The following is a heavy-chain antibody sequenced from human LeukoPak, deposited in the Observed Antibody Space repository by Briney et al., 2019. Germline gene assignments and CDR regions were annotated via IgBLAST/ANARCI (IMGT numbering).Heavy chain of an antibody. V-gene: IGHV3-30*18. CDR1: VFTFSNYG. CDR2: ISYDETYK. J-gene: IGHJ4*02. D-gene: IGHD3-10*01. Sequence: GGSLRLSCAASVFTFSNYGMHWVRQAPGKGLEWLTVISYDETYKDYADSVKGRFTISRDNSKNALYLQMNSPRAEDTAVYYCAKANAREFDYWGQGTLVTVSS. CDR3: AKANAREFDY.